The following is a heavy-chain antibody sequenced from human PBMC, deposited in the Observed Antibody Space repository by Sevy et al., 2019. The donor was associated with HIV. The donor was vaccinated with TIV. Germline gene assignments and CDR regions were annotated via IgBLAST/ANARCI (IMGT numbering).Heavy chain of an antibody. V-gene: IGHV3-30*18. J-gene: IGHJ5*02. CDR2: MSYDGRNQ. CDR3: AKGDGALTGIDP. CDR1: GFTFSDYA. D-gene: IGHD7-27*01. Sequence: GGSLRLSCAASGFTFSDYAMHWVRLAPGKGLEWVALMSYDGRNQYYADSVKGRFTISRDNSKNTLYLQMNSLRVEDTAVYYCAKGDGALTGIDPWGQGTLVTVSS.